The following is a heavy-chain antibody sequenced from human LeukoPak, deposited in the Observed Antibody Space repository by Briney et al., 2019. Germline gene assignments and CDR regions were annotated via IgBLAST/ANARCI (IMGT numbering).Heavy chain of an antibody. V-gene: IGHV4-39*01. CDR3: ARHGAVAGSYFDY. CDR2: IYYSGST. D-gene: IGHD6-19*01. Sequence: SETLSLTCTVSGGSISSSSYYWGWIRQPPGKGLEWIGSIYYSGSTYYNPSLKSRVTISVDTSKNQFSLKLSSVTAADTAVYYCARHGAVAGSYFDYWGQGTLVTVSS. J-gene: IGHJ4*02. CDR1: GGSISSSSYY.